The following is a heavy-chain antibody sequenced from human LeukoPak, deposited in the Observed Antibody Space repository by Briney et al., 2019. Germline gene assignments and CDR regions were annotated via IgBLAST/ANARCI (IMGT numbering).Heavy chain of an antibody. CDR3: ARGSYISSTWYYFDY. Sequence: SETLSLTCTVSGGSISSGSYHWGWIRQPPGKGLEWIGNVYYTGSTYYNPSLKSRVTITSKNQSSLKLISVTAADTAVYYCARGSYISSTWYYFDYWGQGTLVTVSS. CDR2: VYYTGST. D-gene: IGHD6-13*01. V-gene: IGHV4-39*01. J-gene: IGHJ4*02. CDR1: GGSISSGSYH.